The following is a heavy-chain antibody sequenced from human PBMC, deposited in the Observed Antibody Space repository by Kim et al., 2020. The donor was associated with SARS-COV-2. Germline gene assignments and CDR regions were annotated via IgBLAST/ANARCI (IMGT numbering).Heavy chain of an antibody. D-gene: IGHD4-17*01. CDR3: ASVTTVTDDAFDV. V-gene: IGHV1-18*04. Sequence: ASVKVSCKTSGQSFPTYGISWVRQAPGQGLEWLGWVSSNNADTRYAQKFEGRVTMATDTSTFTAYLELRSLRSDDKALYYCASVTTVTDDAFDVWGRGTVVTVSS. CDR2: VSSNNADT. CDR1: GQSFPTYG. J-gene: IGHJ3*01.